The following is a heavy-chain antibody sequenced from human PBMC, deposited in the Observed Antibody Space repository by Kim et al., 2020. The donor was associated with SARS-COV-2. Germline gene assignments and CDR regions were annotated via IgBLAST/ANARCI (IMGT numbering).Heavy chain of an antibody. CDR2: VCHSGST. CDR3: DRAGHFPGGGVFFGH. Sequence: SETLSLTCSVSGAYITNHYWSWVRQRPGTGLEWIGIVCHSGSTSNNPSLKSRVTMSVETATWQFSLQLTSVTAADTATSFCDRAGHFPGGGVFFGHWGEG. V-gene: IGHV4-59*11. D-gene: IGHD2-8*02. CDR1: GAYITNHY. J-gene: IGHJ1*01.